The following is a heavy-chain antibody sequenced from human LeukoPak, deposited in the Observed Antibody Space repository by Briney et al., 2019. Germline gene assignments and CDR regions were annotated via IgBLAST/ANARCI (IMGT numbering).Heavy chain of an antibody. J-gene: IGHJ5*02. V-gene: IGHV3-74*01. CDR1: GFTLSSYW. D-gene: IGHD3-22*01. CDR2: INSDGSST. CDR3: ARDPAYYYDSSGWPEHNWFDP. Sequence: PGGSLRLSCAASGFTLSSYWMHWVRQAPGKGLVWVSRINSDGSSTSYADSVKGRFTISRDNAKNTLYLQMNSLRAEDTAMYYCARDPAYYYDSSGWPEHNWFDPWGQGTLVSVSS.